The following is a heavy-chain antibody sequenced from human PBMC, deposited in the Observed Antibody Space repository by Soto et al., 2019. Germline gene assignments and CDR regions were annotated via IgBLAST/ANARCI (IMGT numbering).Heavy chain of an antibody. J-gene: IGHJ6*02. CDR1: GFTFSTYW. V-gene: IGHV3-7*01. CDR2: IKQDGTEK. CDR3: TTSPHRDSERVFV. Sequence: EVQLVESGGGLVQPGGSLRLSCAASGFTFSTYWMSWVRRTPGKGLEWVANIKQDGTEKYYVDSVRGRLTVSRDNAKSSLYLQTNSLRVEDTAVYYCTTSPHRDSERVFVWGQGTAVTVS. D-gene: IGHD1-26*01.